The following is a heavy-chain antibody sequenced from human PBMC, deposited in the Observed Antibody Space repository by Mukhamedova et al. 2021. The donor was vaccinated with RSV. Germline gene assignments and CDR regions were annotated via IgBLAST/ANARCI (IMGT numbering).Heavy chain of an antibody. Sequence: YYAASVKGRFTISRDNAKNSLYLQMNSLRAEDTAIYYCARDAYYDSSAYGPDDFDYWGQGTLVTVSS. V-gene: IGHV3-21*01. J-gene: IGHJ4*02. CDR3: ARDAYYDSSAYGPDDFDY. D-gene: IGHD3-22*01.